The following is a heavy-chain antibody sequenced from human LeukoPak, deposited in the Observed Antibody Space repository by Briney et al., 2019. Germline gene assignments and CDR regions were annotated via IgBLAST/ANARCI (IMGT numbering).Heavy chain of an antibody. CDR2: INHSGST. D-gene: IGHD3-16*01. Sequence: PSETLSLTCAVYGGSFSGYYWSWIRQPPGKGLEWIGEINHSGSTNYNPSHKSRVTISVDTSKNQFSLKLSSVTAADTAVYYCARETSQKGAHYMDVWGKGTTVTISS. V-gene: IGHV4-34*01. CDR3: ARETSQKGAHYMDV. J-gene: IGHJ6*03. CDR1: GGSFSGYY.